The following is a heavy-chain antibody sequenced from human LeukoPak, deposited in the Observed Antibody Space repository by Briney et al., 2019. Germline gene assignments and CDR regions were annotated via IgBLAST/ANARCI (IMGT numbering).Heavy chain of an antibody. CDR2: ISYDGSNK. Sequence: GGSLRLSCAASGFTFSSYAMHWVRQAPGKGLEWVAVISYDGSNKYYADSVKGRFTISRDNAKNSLYLQMNSLRAEDTAVYYCVREAVTIFGVVTHYFDYWGQGTLVTVSS. V-gene: IGHV3-30-3*01. J-gene: IGHJ4*02. CDR3: VREAVTIFGVVTHYFDY. CDR1: GFTFSSYA. D-gene: IGHD3-3*01.